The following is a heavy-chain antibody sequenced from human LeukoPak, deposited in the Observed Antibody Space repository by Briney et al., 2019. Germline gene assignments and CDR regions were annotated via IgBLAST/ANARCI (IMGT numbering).Heavy chain of an antibody. V-gene: IGHV3-30*03. CDR2: MSYDGSKE. CDR3: ARAKYSYGSALDY. Sequence: GGSLRLSCAASGFTFSSYGMHWVRQAPGKGLEWVAVMSYDGSKEYYADSVKGRFTISRDNSKNTLYLQMNSLRAEDTAVYYCARAKYSYGSALDYWGQGTLVTVSS. CDR1: GFTFSSYG. D-gene: IGHD5-18*01. J-gene: IGHJ4*02.